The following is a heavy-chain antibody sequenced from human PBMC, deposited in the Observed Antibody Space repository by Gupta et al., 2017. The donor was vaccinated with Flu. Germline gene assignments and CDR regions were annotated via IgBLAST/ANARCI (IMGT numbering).Heavy chain of an antibody. CDR1: GHTFTDYY. D-gene: IGHD2/OR15-2a*01. J-gene: IGHJ2*01. Sequence: QVQLVQSGAEVQNLGAPLQVSCRHPGHTFTDYYIHSVRPAPGQGHGWMAWINPYSGSTIYAQKFQGRLTLSTDAAIHTAYMDLTSLGSDDTAVYYCARRPSIAGWFFDLWGRGTLVTVSS. V-gene: IGHV1-2*02. CDR3: ARRPSIAGWFFDL. CDR2: INPYSGST.